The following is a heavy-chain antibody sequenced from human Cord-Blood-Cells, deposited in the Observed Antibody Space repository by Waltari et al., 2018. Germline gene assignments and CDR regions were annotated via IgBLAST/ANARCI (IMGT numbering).Heavy chain of an antibody. Sequence: QCTSRGSGPVLVRPTSTLSLTCTVAECSLSNATLGGTSARPPPAKAPEWLANIFSNDEKSYSTSLKSRLTISKDTSKSHVVLTMTIMDPVDTATYYCARICLSYDFWSGYYFDYWGQGTLVTVSS. CDR1: ECSLSNATLG. CDR3: ARICLSYDFWSGYYFDY. D-gene: IGHD3-3*01. CDR2: IFSNDEK. J-gene: IGHJ4*02. V-gene: IGHV2-26*01.